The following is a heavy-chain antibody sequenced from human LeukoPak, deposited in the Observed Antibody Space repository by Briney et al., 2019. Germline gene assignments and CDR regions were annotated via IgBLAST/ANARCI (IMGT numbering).Heavy chain of an antibody. CDR2: ISGYGGST. CDR3: ANGAWGAAAGIGAFDI. V-gene: IGHV3-23*01. J-gene: IGHJ3*02. D-gene: IGHD6-13*01. Sequence: GGSLRLSCAASGFTFNSYAMGWVRQAPGKGLEWVSFISGYGGSTYFADSVKGRFAISRDNSKSTLYLQMNSLRADDTAVYYCANGAWGAAAGIGAFDIWGQGTMVTVSS. CDR1: GFTFNSYA.